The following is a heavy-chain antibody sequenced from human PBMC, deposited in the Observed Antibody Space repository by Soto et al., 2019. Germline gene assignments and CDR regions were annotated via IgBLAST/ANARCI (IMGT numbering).Heavy chain of an antibody. CDR3: ARGFCGSSWYIFNDAFDI. D-gene: IGHD6-13*01. CDR1: GGSFSVYY. V-gene: IGHV4-34*01. CDR2: INHSGST. Sequence: SEALSLTCAVYGGSFSVYYWSWIRQPPGKGLEWIGEINHSGSTNYNPSLKSRVTISVDTSKNQFSLKLSSVTAADTAVYYGARGFCGSSWYIFNDAFDIWGILRRVTVSS. J-gene: IGHJ3*02.